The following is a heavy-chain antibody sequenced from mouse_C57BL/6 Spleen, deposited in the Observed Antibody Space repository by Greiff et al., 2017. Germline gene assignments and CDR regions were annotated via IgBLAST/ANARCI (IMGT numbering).Heavy chain of an antibody. CDR3: ARGDYGNYVAY. CDR2: IDPSDSYT. Sequence: QVQLQQPGAELVMPGASVKLSCKASGYTFTSYWMHWVKQRPGQGLEWIGEIDPSDSYTNYNQKLKGKSTLTVDKSSSTAYMQLSSLASEDSAVYYCARGDYGNYVAYWGQGTLVTVSA. V-gene: IGHV1-69*01. D-gene: IGHD2-1*01. CDR1: GYTFTSYW. J-gene: IGHJ3*01.